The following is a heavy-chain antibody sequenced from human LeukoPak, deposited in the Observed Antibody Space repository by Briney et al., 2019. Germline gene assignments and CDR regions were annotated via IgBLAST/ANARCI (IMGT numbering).Heavy chain of an antibody. J-gene: IGHJ4*02. CDR1: GFTFSSYA. Sequence: GGSLRLSCAASGFTFSSYAMHWVRQAPGKGLEWVAVISYDGSNKYYADSVKGRFTISRDNSKNTLYLQMNSLRAEDTAVHYCARDSEAAGSYYFDYWGQGTLVTVSS. CDR2: ISYDGSNK. CDR3: ARDSEAAGSYYFDY. D-gene: IGHD6-13*01. V-gene: IGHV3-30-3*01.